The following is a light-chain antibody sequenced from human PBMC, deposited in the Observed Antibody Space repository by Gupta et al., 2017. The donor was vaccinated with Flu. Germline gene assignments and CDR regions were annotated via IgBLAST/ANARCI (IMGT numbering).Light chain of an antibody. CDR2: GAS. J-gene: IGKJ4*01. CDR3: QQSHSTPLT. Sequence: GDRVTISCRASQVISNYLNWYQQTSGKAPKLLIYGASTLQSGVPSRFSGSASGTDFTLTISSLQPEDSATYYCQQSHSTPLTFGGGTNVDI. V-gene: IGKV1-39*01. CDR1: QVISNY.